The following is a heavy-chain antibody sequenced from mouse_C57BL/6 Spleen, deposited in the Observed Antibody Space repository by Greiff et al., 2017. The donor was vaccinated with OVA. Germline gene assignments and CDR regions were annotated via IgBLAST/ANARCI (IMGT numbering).Heavy chain of an antibody. CDR1: GFTFSSYT. CDR2: ISGGGGNT. Sequence: EVKVEESGGGLVKPGGSLKLSCAASGFTFSSYTMSWVRQTPEKRLEWVATISGGGGNTYYPDSVKGRFTISRDNAKNTLYLQMSSLRSEDTALYYCARGEYNYYGSSYDAMDYWGQGTSVTVSS. CDR3: ARGEYNYYGSSYDAMDY. V-gene: IGHV5-9*01. J-gene: IGHJ4*01. D-gene: IGHD1-1*01.